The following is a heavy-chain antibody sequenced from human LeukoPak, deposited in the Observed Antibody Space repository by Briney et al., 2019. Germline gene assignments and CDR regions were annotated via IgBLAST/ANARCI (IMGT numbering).Heavy chain of an antibody. V-gene: IGHV3-7*01. CDR3: ALANGAFDI. Sequence: SGGSLRLSCAASGFTFSSYWMSWVRQAPGKGLEWVANIKQDGSEKYYVDSVKGRFTISRDNSKNTLYLQMNSLRAEDTAVYYCALANGAFDIWGQGTMVTVSS. D-gene: IGHD2-8*01. CDR2: IKQDGSEK. J-gene: IGHJ3*02. CDR1: GFTFSSYW.